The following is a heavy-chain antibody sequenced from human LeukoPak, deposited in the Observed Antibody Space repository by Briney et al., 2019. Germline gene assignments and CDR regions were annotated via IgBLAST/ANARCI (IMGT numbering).Heavy chain of an antibody. D-gene: IGHD2-15*01. Sequence: PGGSLRLSCAASGFTFSSYAVHWVRQAPGKGLEYVSAISSNGGSTYYANSVKGRFNISRDNSKNTLYLQMNSLRAEDTAVYYCAREGEDGSLSCSGGSCYSGAFDIWGQGTMVTVSS. V-gene: IGHV3-64*01. CDR1: GFTFSSYA. CDR2: ISSNGGST. CDR3: AREGEDGSLSCSGGSCYSGAFDI. J-gene: IGHJ3*02.